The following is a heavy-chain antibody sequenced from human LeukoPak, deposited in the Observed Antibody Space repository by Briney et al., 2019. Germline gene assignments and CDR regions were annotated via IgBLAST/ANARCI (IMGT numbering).Heavy chain of an antibody. CDR2: ISSSSSYT. CDR1: GFTVSSNY. CDR3: ARVSGRGYSYGYGDY. J-gene: IGHJ4*02. D-gene: IGHD5-18*01. V-gene: IGHV3-11*06. Sequence: GGSLRLSCAASGFTVSSNYMSWVRQAPAKGLEWVSYISSSSSYTNYADSVKGRFTISRDNAKNSLYPQMNSLRAEDTAVYYCARVSGRGYSYGYGDYWGQGTLVTVSS.